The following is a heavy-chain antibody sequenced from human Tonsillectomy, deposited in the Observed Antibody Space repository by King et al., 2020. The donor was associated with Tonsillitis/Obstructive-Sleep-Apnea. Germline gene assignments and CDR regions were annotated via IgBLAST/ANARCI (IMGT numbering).Heavy chain of an antibody. CDR3: ASGLVPGIAAAGTLDP. V-gene: IGHV3-33*01. J-gene: IGHJ5*02. CDR2: IWYDGSNK. D-gene: IGHD6-13*01. CDR1: GFTFSSYG. Sequence: VQLVESGGGVVQPGRSLRLSCAASGFTFSSYGMHWVRQAPGKGLEWVAVIWYDGSNKYYADSVKGRFTISRDNSKNTLYLQMNSLRAEDTAVYYCASGLVPGIAAAGTLDPWGQGTLVTVSS.